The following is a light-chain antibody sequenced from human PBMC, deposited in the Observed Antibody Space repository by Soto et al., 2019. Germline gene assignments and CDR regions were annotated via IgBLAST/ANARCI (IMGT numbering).Light chain of an antibody. Sequence: QSVLTQPASVSGSPGQSITISCTGTSSDVGDFNYVSWYRHHPGKAPKLMIYEVTNRPSGISNRFSGSKSGNTASLTISGLQAVDEADYYCSSYSGSSTLLFGGGTKVTVL. CDR3: SSYSGSSTLL. J-gene: IGLJ2*01. CDR1: SSDVGDFNY. V-gene: IGLV2-14*01. CDR2: EVT.